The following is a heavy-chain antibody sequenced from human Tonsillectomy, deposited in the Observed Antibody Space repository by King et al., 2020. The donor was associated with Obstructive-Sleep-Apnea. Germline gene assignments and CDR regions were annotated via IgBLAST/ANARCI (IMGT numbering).Heavy chain of an antibody. CDR3: ARIGYSSGWPFDY. CDR1: GGSFSGYH. Sequence: VQLQQWGAGLLKPSETLSLSCAVYGGSFSGYHWSWIRQSPGKGLEWIGEIKDSGTTNYNPSLKSRVTISIDTSKNQFSLNLNSVTAAGTAVYYCARIGYSSGWPFDYWGQGTLVTVSS. CDR2: IKDSGTT. V-gene: IGHV4-34*01. D-gene: IGHD6-19*01. J-gene: IGHJ4*02.